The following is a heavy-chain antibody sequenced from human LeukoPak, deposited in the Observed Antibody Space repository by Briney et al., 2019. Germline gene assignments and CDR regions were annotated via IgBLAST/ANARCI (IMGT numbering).Heavy chain of an antibody. CDR2: ISGSGGST. CDR1: GFTFSSYA. CDR3: AKCLGYCTNGVCYSLYYYYYMDV. D-gene: IGHD2-8*01. Sequence: GGSLRLSCAASGFTFSSYAMSWVRQAPGKGLEWVSAISGSGGSTYYADSVKSRFTISRDNSKNTLYLQMNSLRAEDTAVYYCAKCLGYCTNGVCYSLYYYYYMDVWGKGTTVTVSS. V-gene: IGHV3-23*01. J-gene: IGHJ6*03.